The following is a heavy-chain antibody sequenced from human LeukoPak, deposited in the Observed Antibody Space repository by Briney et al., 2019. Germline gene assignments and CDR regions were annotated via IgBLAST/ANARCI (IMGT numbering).Heavy chain of an antibody. CDR2: VYHSWSI. V-gene: IGHV4-59*01. J-gene: IGHJ4*02. CDR1: GGSISSYS. CDR3: VSSYGGYVLDY. Sequence: SETLSLTCTVSGGSISSYSWNWIRQSPGKGLEWIGRVYHSWSINYNPSLKSRVTISVDTSKNQFSLNLSSVTAADTAVYYCVSSYGGYVLDYWGQGTLVIVSS. D-gene: IGHD5-12*01.